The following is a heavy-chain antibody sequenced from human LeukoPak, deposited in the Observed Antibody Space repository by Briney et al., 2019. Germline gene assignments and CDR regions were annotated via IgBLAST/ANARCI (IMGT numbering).Heavy chain of an antibody. V-gene: IGHV3-20*04. Sequence: GGSLRLSCAASGFTFDDYGMSWVRQAPGKGLEWVSGINWNGGSAGYADSVKGRFTISRDNAKNSLYLQMNSLRAEDTALYYCARTHNDFWSGYFRDWGQGTLVTVSS. CDR3: ARTHNDFWSGYFRD. CDR1: GFTFDDYG. D-gene: IGHD3-3*01. J-gene: IGHJ4*02. CDR2: INWNGGSA.